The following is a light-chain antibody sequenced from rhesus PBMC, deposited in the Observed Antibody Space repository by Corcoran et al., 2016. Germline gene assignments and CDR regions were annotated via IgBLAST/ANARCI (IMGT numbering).Light chain of an antibody. J-gene: IGKJ3*01. CDR2: DAS. CDR1: QGISSY. V-gene: IGKV1-38*01. CDR3: QPHNTFPFP. Sequence: DIQLTQSPSSPSASVGDRVTITCRASQGISSYLAWYQQKSGKAPKLLFFDASSLQSGVPSRFSGSGSGIEFTLPISRLHPEDFATSSCQPHNTFPFPFGPGTKLDIK.